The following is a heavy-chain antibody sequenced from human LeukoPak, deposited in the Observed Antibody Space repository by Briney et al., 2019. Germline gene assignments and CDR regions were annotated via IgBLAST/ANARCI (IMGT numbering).Heavy chain of an antibody. CDR1: GYTFTGYY. Sequence: ASVKVSCKASGYTFTGYYMHWVRQAPGQGLEWMGWINPNSGGTNYAQKFQGRVTMTRDTSISTAYMELSRLRSDDTAVYYCARDTMVRGVNGPYYYYMDVWGKGTTVTISS. J-gene: IGHJ6*03. CDR2: INPNSGGT. D-gene: IGHD3-10*01. CDR3: ARDTMVRGVNGPYYYYMDV. V-gene: IGHV1-2*02.